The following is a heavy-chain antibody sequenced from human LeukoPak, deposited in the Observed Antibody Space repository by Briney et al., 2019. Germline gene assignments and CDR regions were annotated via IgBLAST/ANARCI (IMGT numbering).Heavy chain of an antibody. D-gene: IGHD1-26*01. J-gene: IGHJ4*02. CDR2: IRAEGDPT. Sequence: GGSLRLSCRASGFNFNIYSMNWVRQAPGKGLEWVSVIRAEGDPTHYADSVKGRFTISRDNSKNTLYLQMNSLRAEDTAVYYCAKDQNGVGASTTADYWGKGTLVTVSS. V-gene: IGHV3-23*01. CDR1: GFNFNIYS. CDR3: AKDQNGVGASTTADY.